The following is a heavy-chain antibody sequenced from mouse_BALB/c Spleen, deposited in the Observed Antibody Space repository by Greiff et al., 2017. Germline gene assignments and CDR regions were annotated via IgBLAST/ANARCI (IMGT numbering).Heavy chain of an antibody. CDR3: TRRDGPYAMDY. V-gene: IGHV6-6*02. Sequence: EVKVEESRGGLVQPGGSMKLSCVASGFTFSNYWMNWVRQSPEKGLEWVAEIRLKSNNYATHYAESVKGRFTISRDDSKSSVYLQMNNLRAEDTGIYYCTRRDGPYAMDYWGQGTSVTVSS. CDR1: GFTFSNYW. D-gene: IGHD2-3*01. CDR2: IRLKSNNYAT. J-gene: IGHJ4*01.